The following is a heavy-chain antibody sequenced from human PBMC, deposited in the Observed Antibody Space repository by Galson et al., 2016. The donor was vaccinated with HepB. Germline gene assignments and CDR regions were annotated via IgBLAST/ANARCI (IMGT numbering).Heavy chain of an antibody. V-gene: IGHV3-11*01. Sequence: SLRLSCAASGFRFSDHYMSWIRQVPGKGLESIARISSGGGPTYYAGSVRGRFTISRDDAKNSLYLQLNSLRAEDTAVYYCARDPDTSSKVDVWGQGTSVIVSS. J-gene: IGHJ6*02. CDR3: ARDPDTSSKVDV. D-gene: IGHD5-18*01. CDR1: GFRFSDHY. CDR2: ISSGGGPT.